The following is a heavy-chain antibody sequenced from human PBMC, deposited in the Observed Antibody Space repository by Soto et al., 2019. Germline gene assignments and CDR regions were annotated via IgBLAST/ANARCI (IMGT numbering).Heavy chain of an antibody. V-gene: IGHV1-18*04. CDR1: DYTFTSYG. Sequence: ASVKVSCKASDYTFTSYGISWVRQAPGQGLEWMGWISAYNGNTNYSQELQGRVTMTKNTSTSTASMELRSLRSDDTAVYYCPRAIAVAGRGNWFDTWGQGTLGTVTS. CDR3: PRAIAVAGRGNWFDT. D-gene: IGHD6-19*01. J-gene: IGHJ5*02. CDR2: ISAYNGNT.